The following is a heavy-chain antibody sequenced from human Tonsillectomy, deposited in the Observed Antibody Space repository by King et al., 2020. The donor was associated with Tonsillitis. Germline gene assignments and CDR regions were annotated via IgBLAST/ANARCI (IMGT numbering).Heavy chain of an antibody. J-gene: IGHJ4*02. CDR2: IIPIFGTA. D-gene: IGHD2-2*01. CDR3: ARRHCSSTSCYFDY. CDR1: GGTFSSYA. Sequence: VQLVESGAEVKKPGSSVKVSCKASGGTFSSYAISWVRQAPGQGLEWMGGIIPIFGTANYAHKFQGRVSITADESTSTAYMELSSLRSEDRAVYYCARRHCSSTSCYFDYWGQGTLVTVSS. V-gene: IGHV1-69*01.